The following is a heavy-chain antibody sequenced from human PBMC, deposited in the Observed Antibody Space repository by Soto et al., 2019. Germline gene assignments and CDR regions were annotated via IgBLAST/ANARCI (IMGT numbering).Heavy chain of an antibody. CDR2: INAGNGNT. J-gene: IGHJ4*02. CDR1: GYTFTSYA. V-gene: IGHV1-3*01. Sequence: ASVKVSCKASGYTFTSYAMHWVRQAPGQRLEWMGWINAGNGNTKYSQKFQGRVTITRDTSASTAYMELSSLRSEDTAVYYCATDEIAVAAHFDYWGQGTLVTVSS. D-gene: IGHD6-19*01. CDR3: ATDEIAVAAHFDY.